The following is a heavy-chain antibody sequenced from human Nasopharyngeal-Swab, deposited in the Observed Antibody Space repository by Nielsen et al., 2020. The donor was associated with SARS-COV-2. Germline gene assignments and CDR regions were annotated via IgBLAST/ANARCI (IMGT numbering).Heavy chain of an antibody. J-gene: IGHJ4*02. Sequence: GGSLRLSCADSGFNFNTSWMTWVRQAPGKGPEWVANINPDGSEMQYVDSVKGRFTISRDNAENSLYLHMNSLRGDDTAVYYCAHYASAAYWGQGTLVTVSS. V-gene: IGHV3-7*03. CDR1: GFNFNTSW. D-gene: IGHD2-2*01. CDR2: INPDGSEM. CDR3: AHYASAAY.